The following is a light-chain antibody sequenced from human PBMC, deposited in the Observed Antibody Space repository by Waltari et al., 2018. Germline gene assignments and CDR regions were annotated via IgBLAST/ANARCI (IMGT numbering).Light chain of an antibody. Sequence: QPVVTQPPSASGTPGQRVTISCSGSSSNTESNPVNWYQQLPGRAPILLIYSNSHRHSAVPDRFSASTSGKSASLAIRGLQSDDEGNYDCAPWDYSLNGVVYGRGTKLTVL. J-gene: IGLJ2*01. V-gene: IGLV1-44*01. CDR3: APWDYSLNGVV. CDR2: SNS. CDR1: SSNTESNP.